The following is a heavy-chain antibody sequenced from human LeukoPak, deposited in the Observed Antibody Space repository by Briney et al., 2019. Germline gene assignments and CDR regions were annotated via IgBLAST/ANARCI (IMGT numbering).Heavy chain of an antibody. CDR2: IYYTGNT. D-gene: IGHD3-3*01. Sequence: PSETLSLTCTVSGGSISSSSHYWGWIRQPPGKGLEWIGSIYYTGNTYSNPSLKSRVTIPVDTSKNQFSLKLSSVTAADTAVYYCASTIFGVVIGLGWFDPWGQGTLVTVSS. CDR3: ASTIFGVVIGLGWFDP. CDR1: GGSISSSSHY. V-gene: IGHV4-39*01. J-gene: IGHJ5*02.